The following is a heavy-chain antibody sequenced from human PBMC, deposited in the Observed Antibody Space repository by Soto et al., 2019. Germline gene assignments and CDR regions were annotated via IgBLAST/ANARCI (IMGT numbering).Heavy chain of an antibody. Sequence: ASVKVSCKASGYTFTNYGISWVRQAPGQGLEWMGWISADNGNTNYAHKLQGRVTMTTDTSTSTAYMELRSLTSDDTAVYYCARVGDIVVVGPWFDPWGQGALVTVSS. D-gene: IGHD2-2*01. CDR2: ISADNGNT. CDR1: GYTFTNYG. J-gene: IGHJ5*02. V-gene: IGHV1-18*04. CDR3: ARVGDIVVVGPWFDP.